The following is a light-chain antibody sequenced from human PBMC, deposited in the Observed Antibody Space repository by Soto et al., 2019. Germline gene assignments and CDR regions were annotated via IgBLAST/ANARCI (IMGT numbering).Light chain of an antibody. Sequence: QSALTQPASGSGSPGQSITISCTGTSSEVGGYNYVSWYQQHPGKAPKYRIYDVSYRPSGVSHRFSGSKSGNTASLTNSGLQVEDEVDYYCSSYTGSSTLVVFGGGTQLTVL. CDR1: SSEVGGYNY. V-gene: IGLV2-14*03. CDR2: DVS. CDR3: SSYTGSSTLVV. J-gene: IGLJ2*01.